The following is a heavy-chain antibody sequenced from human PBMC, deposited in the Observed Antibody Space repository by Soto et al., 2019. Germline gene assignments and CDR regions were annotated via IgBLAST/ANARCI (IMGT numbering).Heavy chain of an antibody. V-gene: IGHV3-30-3*01. D-gene: IGHD6-19*01. CDR3: ARDNSGSGWYQYFQH. J-gene: IGHJ1*01. CDR1: GFTFSSYA. Sequence: GGSLRLSCAASGFTFSSYAMHWVRQAPGKGLEWVAVISYDGSNKYYADSVKGRFTISRDNSKNTLYLQMNSLRAEDTAVYYCARDNSGSGWYQYFQHWGQGTLVTVSS. CDR2: ISYDGSNK.